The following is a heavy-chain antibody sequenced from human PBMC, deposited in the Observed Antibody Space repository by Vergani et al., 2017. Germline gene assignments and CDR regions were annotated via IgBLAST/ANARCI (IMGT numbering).Heavy chain of an antibody. J-gene: IGHJ4*02. CDR1: GGSISSGSYY. D-gene: IGHD3-3*01. CDR3: ARHGGSGNYYHLFDS. Sequence: QVQLQESGPGLVKPSQTLSLTCTVSGGSISSGSYYWSWIRQPAGKGLEYIASIYHGGMTYYNPSLESRATISIDTSETVISLRLTSVTAADTALYPRARHGGSGNYYHLFDSWVQGTLVIVSS. CDR2: IYHGGMT. V-gene: IGHV4-61*02.